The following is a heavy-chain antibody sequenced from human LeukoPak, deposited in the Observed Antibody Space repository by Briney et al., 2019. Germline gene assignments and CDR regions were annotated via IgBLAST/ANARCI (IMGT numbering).Heavy chain of an antibody. CDR2: IYSGGST. J-gene: IGHJ4*02. CDR1: GFTFSSYA. CDR3: ARVIVAAAGEFDY. V-gene: IGHV3-66*02. D-gene: IGHD6-13*01. Sequence: GSLRLSCAASGFTFSSYAMSWVRQAPGKGLEWVSVIYSGGSTYYADPVKGRFTISRDNSKNTLYLQMNSLTAEDTAVYYCARVIVAAAGEFDYWGQGTLVTVSS.